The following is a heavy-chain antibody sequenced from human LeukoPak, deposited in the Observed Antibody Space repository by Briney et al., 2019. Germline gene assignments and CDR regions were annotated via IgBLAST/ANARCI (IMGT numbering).Heavy chain of an antibody. CDR3: AREYSSSLDY. V-gene: IGHV4-39*01. Sequence: SETLSLTCTVSGGSISSSSYYWGWIRQPLGKGLEWIGSIYYSGSTYYNPSLKSRVTISVDTFKNQFSLKLSSVTAADTAVYYCAREYSSSLDYWGQGTLVTVSS. J-gene: IGHJ4*02. CDR1: GGSISSSSYY. D-gene: IGHD6-6*01. CDR2: IYYSGST.